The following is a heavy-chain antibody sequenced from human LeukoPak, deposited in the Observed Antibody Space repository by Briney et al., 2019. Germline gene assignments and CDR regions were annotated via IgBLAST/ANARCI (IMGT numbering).Heavy chain of an antibody. Sequence: PGGSLRLSCAASGFTVSNNYMRWVRQAPGKGLEWVSAITGSGAYTNYADSVKGRFTISRDNSKNTIYLQMNSLRAEDTAIYYCAKRSSTASGYFDFWGRGSLVTVSS. CDR3: AKRSSTASGYFDF. V-gene: IGHV3-23*01. J-gene: IGHJ4*02. CDR1: GFTVSNNY. CDR2: ITGSGAYT. D-gene: IGHD3-22*01.